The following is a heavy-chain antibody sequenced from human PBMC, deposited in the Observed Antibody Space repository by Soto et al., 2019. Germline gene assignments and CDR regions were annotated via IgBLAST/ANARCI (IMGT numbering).Heavy chain of an antibody. CDR3: ARGPPTYYYDSSGPYFDY. CDR1: GYTLTELS. J-gene: IGHJ4*02. CDR2: FDPEDGET. D-gene: IGHD3-22*01. Sequence: ASVKVSCKVSGYTLTELSMHWVRQAPGKGLEWMGGFDPEDGETIYAQKFQGRVTMTEDTSTDTAYMELSSLRSEDTAVYYCARGPPTYYYDSSGPYFDYWGQGTLVTVSS. V-gene: IGHV1-24*01.